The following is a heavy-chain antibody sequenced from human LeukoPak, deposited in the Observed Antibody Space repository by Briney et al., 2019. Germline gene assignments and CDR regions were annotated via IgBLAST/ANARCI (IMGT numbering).Heavy chain of an antibody. Sequence: ASVKVSCKASGYTFTGYYMHWVRQAPGQGLEWMGWINPNSGGTNYAQKFQGRVTMTRDTSISTAYMELSRLRSEDTAVYYCARDPIMITFGGVIGFNWFDPWGQGTLVTVSS. CDR3: ARDPIMITFGGVIGFNWFDP. CDR1: GYTFTGYY. J-gene: IGHJ5*02. CDR2: INPNSGGT. V-gene: IGHV1-2*02. D-gene: IGHD3-16*02.